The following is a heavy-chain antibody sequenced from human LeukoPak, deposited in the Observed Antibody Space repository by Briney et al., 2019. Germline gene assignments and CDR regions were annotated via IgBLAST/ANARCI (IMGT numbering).Heavy chain of an antibody. Sequence: GGSLRLSCATSGFTFSNAWMTWVRQAPGKGLEWVSYISSSSSTIYYADSVKGRFTISRDNAKNSLYLQMNSLRAEDTAVYYCARDESRRDYYDSSGYYHWGQGTLVTVSS. CDR2: ISSSSSTI. CDR3: ARDESRRDYYDSSGYYH. V-gene: IGHV3-48*01. D-gene: IGHD3-22*01. J-gene: IGHJ5*02. CDR1: GFTFSNAW.